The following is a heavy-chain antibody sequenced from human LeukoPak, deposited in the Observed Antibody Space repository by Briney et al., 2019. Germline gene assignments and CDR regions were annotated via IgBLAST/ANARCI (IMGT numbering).Heavy chain of an antibody. CDR2: IYYSGST. D-gene: IGHD2-2*02. J-gene: IGHJ4*02. CDR3: ARGEVVPAAIGYYFDY. V-gene: IGHV4-30-4*01. Sequence: SETLSLTCTVSGGSITSDDYYWSWIRQPPGKGLEWIGYIYYSGSTYYNPSLKSRVTISVDTSKNQFSLKLSSVTAADTAVYYCARGEVVPAAIGYYFDYWGQGTLVTVSS. CDR1: GGSITSDDYY.